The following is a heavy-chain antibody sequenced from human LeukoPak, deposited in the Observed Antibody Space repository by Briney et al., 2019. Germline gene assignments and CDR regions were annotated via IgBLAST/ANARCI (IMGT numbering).Heavy chain of an antibody. CDR1: GFIFSNYG. Sequence: GGSLRLSCAASGFIFSNYGMNWVRQAPGKGLEWVAAISASGSATSYADSVKGQFTISRDNSKNTLYLQMNSLRAEDTAVYYCARRDGSSWYSGWFDPWGQGTLVTVSS. D-gene: IGHD6-13*01. J-gene: IGHJ5*02. V-gene: IGHV3-23*01. CDR3: ARRDGSSWYSGWFDP. CDR2: ISASGSAT.